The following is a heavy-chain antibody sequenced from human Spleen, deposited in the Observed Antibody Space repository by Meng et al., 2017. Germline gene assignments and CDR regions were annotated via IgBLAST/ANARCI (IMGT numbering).Heavy chain of an antibody. D-gene: IGHD6-13*01. CDR3: ARDLPSYSSSRRADDY. Sequence: ASVKVSCKASGYTFTGYYMHWVRQAPGQGLEWMGRINPNSGGTNYAQKFQGRVTMTRDTSISTAYMELSRLRSDDTAVYYCARDLPSYSSSRRADDYWGQGTLVTVSS. V-gene: IGHV1-2*06. CDR1: GYTFTGYY. J-gene: IGHJ4*02. CDR2: INPNSGGT.